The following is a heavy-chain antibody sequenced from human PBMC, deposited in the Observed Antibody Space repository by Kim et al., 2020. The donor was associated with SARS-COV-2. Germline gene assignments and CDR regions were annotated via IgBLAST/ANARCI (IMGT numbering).Heavy chain of an antibody. V-gene: IGHV4-39*01. CDR1: GYSITTRCNY. Sequence: SETLSLTCTVSGYSITTRCNYWGWIRQPPGKGLEWIANFYHGGNTYYNPSLKTRVTISVDSSKNQFSLRLSSVTAADTAVYYCARHYTEGVVVVPAAFDSWGQGTLDIASS. CDR2: FYHGGNT. J-gene: IGHJ4*02. D-gene: IGHD2-2*01. CDR3: ARHYTEGVVVVPAAFDS.